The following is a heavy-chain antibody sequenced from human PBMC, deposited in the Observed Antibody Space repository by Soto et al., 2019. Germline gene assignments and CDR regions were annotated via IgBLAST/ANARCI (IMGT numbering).Heavy chain of an antibody. CDR3: ARDRDNWNDDYYYYGMDV. D-gene: IGHD1-20*01. J-gene: IGHJ6*02. V-gene: IGHV4-4*07. CDR1: GGSISSYY. CDR2: IYTGGST. Sequence: PSETLSLTCTVSGGSISSYYWSWIRQPAGKGLEWIGRIYTGGSTNYNPSLKSRVTMSADTSKNQFSLKLSSVTAADTAVYYCARDRDNWNDDYYYYGMDVWGQGTTVTVSS.